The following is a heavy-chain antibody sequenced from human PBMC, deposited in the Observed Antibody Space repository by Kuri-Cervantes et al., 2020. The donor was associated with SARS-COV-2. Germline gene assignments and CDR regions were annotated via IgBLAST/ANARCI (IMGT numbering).Heavy chain of an antibody. CDR3: ARGGHVVVIAPVDY. CDR1: GFTFSSYS. D-gene: IGHD2-21*01. CDR2: ISSSSSTI. J-gene: IGHJ4*02. V-gene: IGHV3-48*01. Sequence: GESLKISCAASGFTFSSYSMNWVRQAPGKGLEWVSYISSSSSTIYYADSVKGRFTISRDNAKNTLYLQMNSLRAEDMAVYYCARGGHVVVIAPVDYWGQGTLVTVSS.